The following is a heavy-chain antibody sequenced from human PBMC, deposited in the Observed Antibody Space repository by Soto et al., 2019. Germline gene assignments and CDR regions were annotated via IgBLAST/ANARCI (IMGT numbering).Heavy chain of an antibody. J-gene: IGHJ6*02. CDR3: ARYSNNWFQTEGRDV. V-gene: IGHV4-4*07. Sequence: LCLTCTVSVDSITTYYWSWIRQPAGKGLEWIGRIDTSGNTNYNPSLKSRVTKSVDTSKKQFSLKLTSVTAADTAVYYCARYSNNWFQTEGRDVWGQGT. D-gene: IGHD6-13*01. CDR2: IDTSGNT. CDR1: VDSITTYY.